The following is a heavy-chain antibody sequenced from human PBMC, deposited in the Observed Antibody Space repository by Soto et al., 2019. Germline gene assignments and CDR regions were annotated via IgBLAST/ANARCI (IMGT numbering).Heavy chain of an antibody. V-gene: IGHV3-23*01. J-gene: IGHJ4*02. CDR3: AKRATGTYCEY. CDR1: GFTFSSYA. D-gene: IGHD1-1*01. Sequence: EVQLLESGGGLVQPGGSLRLSCAASGFTFSSYAMRWVRQAPGKGLEWVSVISGSGDSTYYADSVKGRFTISRANSKNTLYRQMNSLRAEDKAVYYCAKRATGTYCEYWGQGTLVTVSS. CDR2: ISGSGDST.